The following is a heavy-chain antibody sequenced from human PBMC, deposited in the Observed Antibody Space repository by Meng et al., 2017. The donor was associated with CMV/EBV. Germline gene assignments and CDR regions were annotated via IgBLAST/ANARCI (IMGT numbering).Heavy chain of an antibody. CDR2: IRYDENNK. J-gene: IGHJ4*02. Sequence: LSVATTGFAFSRYGMHWVGQAPEKGLGWVEVIRYDENNKYYADSVKGRFTISRDNSKNTLYLQMNSLRAEDTAVYYCAKGVGATAFDYWGQGTLVTVSS. V-gene: IGHV3-33*06. CDR3: AKGVGATAFDY. CDR1: GFAFSRYG. D-gene: IGHD1-26*01.